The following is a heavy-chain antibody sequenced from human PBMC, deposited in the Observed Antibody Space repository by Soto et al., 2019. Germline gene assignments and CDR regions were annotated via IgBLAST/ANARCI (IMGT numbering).Heavy chain of an antibody. D-gene: IGHD2-15*01. V-gene: IGHV3-23*01. CDR3: AKVWGGYCSGGTCYSPYYYYGMDV. J-gene: IGHJ6*02. CDR2: ISGIGVYT. CDR1: GFIVSNYD. Sequence: GGPLRLSFTDSGFIVSNYDMTWALQPPFRVLLWLEGISGIGVYTYSSDSVKGRFTRSRDSSKNTLYLQMNSLRAEDTAVSYCAKVWGGYCSGGTCYSPYYYYGMDVWGQGTTVGDSS.